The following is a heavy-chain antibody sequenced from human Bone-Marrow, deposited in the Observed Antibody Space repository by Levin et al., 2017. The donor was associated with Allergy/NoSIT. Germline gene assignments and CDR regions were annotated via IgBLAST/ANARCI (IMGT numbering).Heavy chain of an antibody. V-gene: IGHV4-39*01. D-gene: IGHD3-3*01. Sequence: SETLSLTCTVSGGSISSSSYYWGWIRQPPGKGLEWIGSIYYSGSTYYNPSLKSRVTISVDTSKNQFSLKLSSVTAADTAVYYCARLTDRTYYDFWRSYEGWFDPWGQGTLVTVSS. CDR2: IYYSGST. J-gene: IGHJ5*02. CDR3: ARLTDRTYYDFWRSYEGWFDP. CDR1: GGSISSSSYY.